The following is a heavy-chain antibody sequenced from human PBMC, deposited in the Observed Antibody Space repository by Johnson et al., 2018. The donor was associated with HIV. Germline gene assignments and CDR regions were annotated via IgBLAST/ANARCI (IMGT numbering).Heavy chain of an antibody. CDR3: AKTRLRFLEWYDAFDI. J-gene: IGHJ3*02. D-gene: IGHD3-3*01. CDR1: GFTFSSYG. CDR2: IWYDGSNK. Sequence: QMQLVESGGGLVQPGGSLRLSCAASGFTFSSYGMHWVRQAPGKGLEWVAVIWYDGSNKYYADSVKGRFTISRDNSKNTLYLQMNSLRAEDTAVYYCAKTRLRFLEWYDAFDIWGQGTMVTVSS. V-gene: IGHV3-33*06.